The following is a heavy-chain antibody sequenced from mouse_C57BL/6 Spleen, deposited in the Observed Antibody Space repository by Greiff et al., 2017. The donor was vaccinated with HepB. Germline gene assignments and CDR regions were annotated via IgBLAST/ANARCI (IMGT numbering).Heavy chain of an antibody. J-gene: IGHJ3*01. Sequence: QVQLQQSGAELVRPGPSVKVSCKASGYAFTNYLIEWVKQRPGQGLEWIGVINPGSGGTNYNEKFKGKATLTADKSSSTAYMQLSSLTSEDSAVYFCARGYSDLVAWFAYWGQGTLVTVSA. D-gene: IGHD2-12*01. CDR2: INPGSGGT. CDR1: GYAFTNYL. V-gene: IGHV1-54*01. CDR3: ARGYSDLVAWFAY.